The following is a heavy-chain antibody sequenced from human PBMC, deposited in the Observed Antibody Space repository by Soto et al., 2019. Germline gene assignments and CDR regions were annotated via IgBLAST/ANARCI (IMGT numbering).Heavy chain of an antibody. CDR2: INPNGGST. V-gene: IGHV1-46*01. CDR1: GYSFTRYY. D-gene: IGHD2-2*02. Sequence: GASVKVSCKTSGYSFTRYYLHWVRQAPGQGLEWMGIINPNGGSTTYSQHFQDRLTLTRDTSANTVYMELSGLTSEDTAIYFCARDPVPSDAGPVRYPADVWGQGTLVTVSS. CDR3: ARDPVPSDAGPVRYPADV. J-gene: IGHJ3*01.